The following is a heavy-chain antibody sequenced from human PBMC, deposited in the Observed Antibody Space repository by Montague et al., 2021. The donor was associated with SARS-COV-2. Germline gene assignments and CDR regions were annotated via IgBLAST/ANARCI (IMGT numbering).Heavy chain of an antibody. CDR2: MKSSGST. J-gene: IGHJ6*02. Sequence: SETLSLTCTVSGASINGHHWSWIRQPPGKGLEWIGYMKSSGSTNYKPSFKSRVTISVDTSKKQVSLKMISVTAADTAVYYCARFAYRLLFIASYYGMDVWGQGTTVTVSS. V-gene: IGHV4-59*11. CDR1: GASINGHH. CDR3: ARFAYRLLFIASYYGMDV. D-gene: IGHD2-2*01.